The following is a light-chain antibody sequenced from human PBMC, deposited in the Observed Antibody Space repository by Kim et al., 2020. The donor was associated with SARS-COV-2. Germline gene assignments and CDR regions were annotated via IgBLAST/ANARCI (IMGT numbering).Light chain of an antibody. J-gene: IGLJ3*02. CDR3: QVWDSSNAWV. Sequence: SYELTQPLSVSVALGQTARITCGGNNIGSKNVHWYQQKPGQAPVLVIYRDSNRTSGIPERFSGSNSGNTATLTISRAQAGDEADYYCQVWDSSNAWVFGG. CDR1: NIGSKN. CDR2: RDS. V-gene: IGLV3-9*01.